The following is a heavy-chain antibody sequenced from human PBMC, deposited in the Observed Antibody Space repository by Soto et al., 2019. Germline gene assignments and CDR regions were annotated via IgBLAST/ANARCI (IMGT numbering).Heavy chain of an antibody. V-gene: IGHV3-64*01. Sequence: EVQLAESGGGLAQPGGSLRLSCAASGFTLSGYAMDWVRQAPGKGLEYVSGISSNGVGTYYAKSVQGRFTISRANSKNTVYLQMGSLRPEDMAVYYCARRARPDFYYMDVWGKGTTVTVSS. CDR1: GFTLSGYA. D-gene: IGHD6-6*01. CDR2: ISSNGVGT. J-gene: IGHJ6*03. CDR3: ARRARPDFYYMDV.